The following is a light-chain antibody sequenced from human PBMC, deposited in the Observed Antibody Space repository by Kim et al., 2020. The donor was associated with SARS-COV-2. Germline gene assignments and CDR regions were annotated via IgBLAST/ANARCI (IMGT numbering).Light chain of an antibody. CDR3: QQYGDSVRT. J-gene: IGKJ1*01. Sequence: STGARATLTCRASQRINSNYLAWYQQKPGQAPRLLIYVASSRAPGIPDRFSGSGSGTDFTLTISRLEPEDFAVYYCQQYGDSVRTFGQGTKVDIK. V-gene: IGKV3-20*01. CDR2: VAS. CDR1: QRINSNY.